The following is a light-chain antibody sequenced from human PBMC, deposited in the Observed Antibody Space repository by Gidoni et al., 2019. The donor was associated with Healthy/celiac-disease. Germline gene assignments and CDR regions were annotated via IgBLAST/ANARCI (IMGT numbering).Light chain of an antibody. CDR2: GAS. CDR1: QSVSSSY. CDR3: QQYGSSSTWE. J-gene: IGKJ1*01. Sequence: EIVLTQSPGTLSLSPGERATLSCRASQSVSSSYLAWYQQKPGQAPRLLIYGASSRATGIPDRFSGSGSGTDFTLTISRLEPEDFAVYYCQQYGSSSTWEFGQGTKVEIK. V-gene: IGKV3-20*01.